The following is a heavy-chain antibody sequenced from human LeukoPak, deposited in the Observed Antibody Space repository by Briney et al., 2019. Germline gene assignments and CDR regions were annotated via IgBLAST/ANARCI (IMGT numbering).Heavy chain of an antibody. J-gene: IGHJ5*02. Sequence: PGGSLRLSCATPGFIFGNYRMHWVRQAPGKGLVWVSRINSDGSGTDYAESVKGRFTISRDNAKNTLYLHMSSLRVEDTAVYYCARDMNGLTWGQGTLVTVSS. CDR2: INSDGSGT. D-gene: IGHD1-1*01. CDR3: ARDMNGLT. V-gene: IGHV3-74*01. CDR1: GFIFGNYR.